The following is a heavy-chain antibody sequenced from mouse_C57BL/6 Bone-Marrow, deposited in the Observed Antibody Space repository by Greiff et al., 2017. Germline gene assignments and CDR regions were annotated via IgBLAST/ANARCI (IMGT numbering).Heavy chain of an antibody. D-gene: IGHD2-3*01. CDR1: GFTFSSYG. V-gene: IGHV5-6*02. CDR3: ARRWLLLRFAY. Sequence: EVKLVESGGDLVKPGGSLKLSCAASGFTFSSYGMSWVRQTPDKRLEWVATISSGGSYTYYPDSVKGRFTISRDNAKNTLYLQRSSLKSEDTAMYYCARRWLLLRFAYWGQGTLVTVSA. CDR2: ISSGGSYT. J-gene: IGHJ3*01.